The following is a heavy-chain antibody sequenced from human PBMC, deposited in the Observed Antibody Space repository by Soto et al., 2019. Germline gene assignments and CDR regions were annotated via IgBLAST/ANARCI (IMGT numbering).Heavy chain of an antibody. CDR2: IIPIFGTA. J-gene: IGHJ5*02. CDR3: ARGPDYYDSSGYYYR. Sequence: VKVSCKASGGTFRSYAISWVRQAPGQVLEWMVGIIPIFGTANYAQKFQCRVTITEDESTITDYMELSSLRSEDTAVYYCARGPDYYDSSGYYYRWGQGTLLTVS. D-gene: IGHD3-22*01. V-gene: IGHV1-69*01. CDR1: GGTFRSYA.